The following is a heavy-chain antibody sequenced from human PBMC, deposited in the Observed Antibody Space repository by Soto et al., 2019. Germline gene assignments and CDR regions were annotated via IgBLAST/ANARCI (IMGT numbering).Heavy chain of an antibody. CDR3: AKDPNYDFWSGYSGTGWFDP. Sequence: GWSLRLSCASSVFTFTSYSMNWVRQAPGKGLEWVSSITASSSYMYYADSVKGRFTISRDNAKNSLYLQMNSLRAEDTAVYYCAKDPNYDFWSGYSGTGWFDPWGQGTLVTVSS. J-gene: IGHJ5*02. CDR2: ITASSSYM. V-gene: IGHV3-21*01. D-gene: IGHD3-3*01. CDR1: VFTFTSYS.